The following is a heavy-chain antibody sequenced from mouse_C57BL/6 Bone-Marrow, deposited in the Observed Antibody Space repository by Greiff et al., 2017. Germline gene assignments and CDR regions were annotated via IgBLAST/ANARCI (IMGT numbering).Heavy chain of an antibody. V-gene: IGHV1-19*01. CDR3: AREGIYYGNFGDY. Sequence: EVQLQQSGPVLVKPGASVKMSCKASGYTFTDYYMNWVKQSHGKSLEWIGVIIPYNGGTSYNQKFKGKATLTVDKSSSTAYMELNSLTSEDSAVYYGAREGIYYGNFGDYWGQGTTLTVSS. CDR1: GYTFTDYY. J-gene: IGHJ2*01. CDR2: IIPYNGGT. D-gene: IGHD2-1*01.